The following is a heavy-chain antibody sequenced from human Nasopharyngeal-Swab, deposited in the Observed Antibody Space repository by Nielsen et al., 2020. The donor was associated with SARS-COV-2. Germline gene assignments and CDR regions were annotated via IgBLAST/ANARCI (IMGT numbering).Heavy chain of an antibody. CDR2: IIPIFGTA. J-gene: IGHJ4*02. CDR1: GCTFSSYA. Sequence: SSVKVSCKASGCTFSSYAISWVRQAPGQGLEWMGGIIPIFGTANYAQKFQGTVTITADKSTSTAYMELSSLRSEDTAVYYCARGSGAGNFDWFFGYWGQGTLVTVSS. D-gene: IGHD3-9*01. CDR3: ARGSGAGNFDWFFGY. V-gene: IGHV1-69*06.